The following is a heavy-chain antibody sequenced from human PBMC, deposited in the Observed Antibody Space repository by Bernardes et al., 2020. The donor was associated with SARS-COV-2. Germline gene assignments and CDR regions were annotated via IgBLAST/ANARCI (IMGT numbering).Heavy chain of an antibody. Sequence: WESLSLTCTVSGGSISSNNYYWGWIRQATGKGLEWIVSIYSSGNSYYSPSLQSRVTASVDTSKNQFSLSLSFVTAADTAVYYCAGSSCVIDCSIGGLRSWEYVMDVWGRGITATGSS. J-gene: IGHJ6*02. CDR3: AGSSCVIDCSIGGLRSWEYVMDV. CDR1: GGSISSNNYY. CDR2: IYSSGNS. D-gene: IGHD4-4*01. V-gene: IGHV4-39*01.